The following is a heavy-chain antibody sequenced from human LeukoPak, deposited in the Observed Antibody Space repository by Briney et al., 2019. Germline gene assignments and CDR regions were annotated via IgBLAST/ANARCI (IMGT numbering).Heavy chain of an antibody. Sequence: TGGSLRLSCAASGFTFSSYGMHWVRQAPGKGLEWVAVISYDGSNKYYADSVKGRFTISRDNSKNTLYLQMNSLRADDTAVYHCVRSWDRITFVGFHPWGQGTLVIVSS. V-gene: IGHV3-30*03. CDR1: GFTFSSYG. CDR3: VRSWDRITFVGFHP. CDR2: ISYDGSNK. D-gene: IGHD3-16*01. J-gene: IGHJ5*02.